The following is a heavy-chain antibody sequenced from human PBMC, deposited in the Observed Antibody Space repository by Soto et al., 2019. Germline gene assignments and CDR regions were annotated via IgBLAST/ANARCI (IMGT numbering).Heavy chain of an antibody. J-gene: IGHJ4*02. CDR1: GFTFSSYA. CDR3: AKDWVDYGDPLHFDY. Sequence: SGGALRLSCAASGFTFSSYAMHWVRPAPGKGLEWVSAISGSGGSTYYADSVKGRFTISRDNSKNTLYLQMNSLRAEDTAVYYCAKDWVDYGDPLHFDYWGQGTLGTVSS. D-gene: IGHD4-17*01. CDR2: ISGSGGST. V-gene: IGHV3-23*01.